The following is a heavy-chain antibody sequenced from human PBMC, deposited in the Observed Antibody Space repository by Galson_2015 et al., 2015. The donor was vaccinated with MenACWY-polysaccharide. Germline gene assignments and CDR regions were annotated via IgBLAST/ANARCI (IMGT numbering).Heavy chain of an antibody. CDR1: GFTFTSYA. CDR2: IRSSGANT. J-gene: IGHJ5*02. Sequence: SLRLSCAASGFTFTSYAMSWVRQAPGKGLEWVSAIRSSGANTYYADSVEGRSTISRDNSKNTLYLQMNSLRAEDTAVYYCAKDSTDFWSVAGRFDHWGQGTLVTVSS. V-gene: IGHV3-23*01. CDR3: AKDSTDFWSVAGRFDH. D-gene: IGHD3-3*01.